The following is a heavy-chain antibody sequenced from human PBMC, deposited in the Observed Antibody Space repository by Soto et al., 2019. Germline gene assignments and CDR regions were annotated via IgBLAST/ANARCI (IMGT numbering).Heavy chain of an antibody. Sequence: PGGSLRLSCAASGFTFSSYGMHWVRQAPGKGLEWVAVISYDGSNKYYADSVKGRFTISRDNSKNTLYLQMNSLRAEDTDVYYWARLFQPVAADFDYWGQGTLVTVSS. CDR3: ARLFQPVAADFDY. J-gene: IGHJ4*02. V-gene: IGHV3-30*03. D-gene: IGHD2-15*01. CDR1: GFTFSSYG. CDR2: ISYDGSNK.